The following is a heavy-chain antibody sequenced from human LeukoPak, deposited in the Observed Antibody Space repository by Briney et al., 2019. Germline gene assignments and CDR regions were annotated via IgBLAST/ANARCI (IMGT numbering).Heavy chain of an antibody. V-gene: IGHV4-4*02. CDR3: AKEGGPYRPLDY. CDR2: VHLSGRT. Sequence: SGTLSLTCGVSGGSISSTNWWTWVRQPPGEGLEWIGEVHLSGRTNYNPSLESRVTMSVDMSENHISLKLTSVTAADTAVYYCAKEGGPYRPLDYSGQGTLVTVSS. CDR1: GGSISSTNW. J-gene: IGHJ4*02.